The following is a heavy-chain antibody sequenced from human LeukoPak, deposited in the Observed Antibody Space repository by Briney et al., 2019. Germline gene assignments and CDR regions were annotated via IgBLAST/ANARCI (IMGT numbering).Heavy chain of an antibody. D-gene: IGHD1-26*01. V-gene: IGHV3-7*05. CDR3: AYRNNFDY. CDR1: GFSLSGHW. J-gene: IGHJ4*02. Sequence: GGSLRLTCAPSGFSLSGHWMNWVRQPPGKGLEWVANIKADGGEKYYVDSVKGRFTISRDDAKRTVDLQMDNMRAEDTAIYYCAYRNNFDYWGQGALVTVSS. CDR2: IKADGGEK.